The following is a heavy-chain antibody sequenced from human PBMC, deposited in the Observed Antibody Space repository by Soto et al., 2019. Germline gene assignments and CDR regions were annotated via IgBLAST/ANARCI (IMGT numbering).Heavy chain of an antibody. CDR2: IIPMFGTP. J-gene: IGHJ4*02. D-gene: IGHD6-13*01. CDR1: GGTFPRYV. Sequence: VQPVQAGAEVKKPGSSVKVSCKASGGTFPRYVISWVRQAPGQGPGWMGGIIPMFGTPDYAQRFQGRVTLTAAESKNTAYMELNSLRDEDTDFYYCAVNAGTDVAYYFEEWGQGTVVTVST. V-gene: IGHV1-69*01. CDR3: AVNAGTDVAYYFEE.